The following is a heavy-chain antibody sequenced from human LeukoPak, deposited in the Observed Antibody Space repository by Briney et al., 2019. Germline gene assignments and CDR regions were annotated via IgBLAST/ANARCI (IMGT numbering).Heavy chain of an antibody. D-gene: IGHD2-8*02. CDR1: GGSINSSRYY. J-gene: IGHJ3*02. CDR2: MYYSGGT. Sequence: SETLSLTCTVSGGSINSSRYYWGWIRQPPGKGLEWIVSMYYSGGTYYNLSLKSRVTISIDTSKNQFSLKLSSVTAADTAVYYCARDSGGSTVDHDNDAFDIWGQGTMVTVSS. V-gene: IGHV4-39*07. CDR3: ARDSGGSTVDHDNDAFDI.